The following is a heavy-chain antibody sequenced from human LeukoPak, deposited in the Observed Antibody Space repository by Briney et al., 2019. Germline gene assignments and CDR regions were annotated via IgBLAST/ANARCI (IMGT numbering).Heavy chain of an antibody. V-gene: IGHV1-69*05. J-gene: IGHJ3*02. CDR1: GYTFTSYG. D-gene: IGHD3-3*01. Sequence: GASVKVSCKASGYTFTSYGISWVRQAPGQGLEWMGGIIPIFGTANYAQKFQGRVTITTDESTSTAYMELSSLRSEDTAVYYCARVLTIFGVVIHVGAFDIWGQGTMVTVSS. CDR3: ARVLTIFGVVIHVGAFDI. CDR2: IIPIFGTA.